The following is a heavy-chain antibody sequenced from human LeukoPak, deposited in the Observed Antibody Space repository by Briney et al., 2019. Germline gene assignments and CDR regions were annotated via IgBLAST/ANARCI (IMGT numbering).Heavy chain of an antibody. D-gene: IGHD5-24*01. V-gene: IGHV5-51*01. Sequence: GESLKISCQTSGYSFTSYWIGWVRQMPGKGLEWMGIIYPGDSDTRYSPSFQGQVTISADKSISTAYLQWSSVKASDTAMYYCARRGCGGDGYCDAFDIWGQGTMVTVSS. CDR2: IYPGDSDT. J-gene: IGHJ3*02. CDR3: ARRGCGGDGYCDAFDI. CDR1: GYSFTSYW.